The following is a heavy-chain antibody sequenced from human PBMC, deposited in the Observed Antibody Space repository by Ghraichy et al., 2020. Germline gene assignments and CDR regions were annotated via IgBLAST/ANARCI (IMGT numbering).Heavy chain of an antibody. CDR1: GFTFSSYS. CDR3: ARASTVVRFFYYAGMDV. Sequence: GESLNISCVGSGFTFSSYSMNWVRPSPGKGLEWVSYITSSSRRIFYADSVKGRFTVSRDNAQNSLSLQMNSLRDEDTAVYYCARASTVVRFFYYAGMDVWGQGTTVTVSS. J-gene: IGHJ6*02. CDR2: ITSSSRRI. D-gene: IGHD4-23*01. V-gene: IGHV3-48*02.